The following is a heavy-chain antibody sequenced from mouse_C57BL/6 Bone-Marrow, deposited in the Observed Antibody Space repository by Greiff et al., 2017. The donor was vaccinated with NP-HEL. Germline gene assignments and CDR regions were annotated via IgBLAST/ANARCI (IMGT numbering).Heavy chain of an antibody. CDR1: GYSFTDYN. D-gene: IGHD1-1*01. Sequence: VQLKESGPELVKPGASVKISCKASGYSFTDYNMNWVKQSNGKSLEWIGVINPNYGTTSYNQKFKGKATLTVDQSSSTAYMQLNSLTSEDSAVYYCASESYYCSSWGYAMDYWGQGTSVTVSS. J-gene: IGHJ4*01. CDR2: INPNYGTT. CDR3: ASESYYCSSWGYAMDY. V-gene: IGHV1-39*01.